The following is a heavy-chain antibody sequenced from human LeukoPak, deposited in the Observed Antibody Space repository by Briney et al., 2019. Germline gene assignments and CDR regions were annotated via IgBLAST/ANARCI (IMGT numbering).Heavy chain of an antibody. V-gene: IGHV3-23*01. J-gene: IGHJ6*02. CDR3: ARRRILYGIDV. D-gene: IGHD5-18*01. CDR1: GFTFSSYA. CDR2: ISADGGST. Sequence: PGGSLRLSCAASGFTFSSYAMSWVRQAPGKGLEWVSTISADGGSTYYADSVKGRFTISRDNSKNTLCLQMNSLRAEDTAVYSCARRRILYGIDVWGQGTTVIVSS.